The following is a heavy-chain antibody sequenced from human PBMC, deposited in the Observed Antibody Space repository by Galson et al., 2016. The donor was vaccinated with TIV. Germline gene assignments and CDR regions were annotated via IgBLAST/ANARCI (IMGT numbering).Heavy chain of an antibody. D-gene: IGHD1-26*01. J-gene: IGHJ4*02. CDR1: GYTFTGYY. CDR3: ARDSPHSGSYSWFDY. V-gene: IGHV1-2*02. Sequence: SVKVSCKASGYTFTGYYMHWVRQAPGLGLEWMGWINPNSGDTKYAQKFQGRVTMTRDTSISTAYMELSRLRSDDTAVYYCARDSPHSGSYSWFDYWGQGTLVTVSS. CDR2: INPNSGDT.